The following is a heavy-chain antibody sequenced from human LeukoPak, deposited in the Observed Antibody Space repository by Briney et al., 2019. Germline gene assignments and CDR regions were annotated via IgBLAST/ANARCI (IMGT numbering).Heavy chain of an antibody. CDR1: GGSISSSNW. CDR3: AKGYCSGGSCNNWFDP. D-gene: IGHD2-15*01. J-gene: IGHJ5*02. Sequence: SETLSLTCAVPGGSISSSNWWSWVRQPPGKGLEWIGEIYHSGSTNYNPSLKSRVTISVDKSKNQFSLKLSSVTAADTAVYYCAKGYCSGGSCNNWFDPWGQGTLVTVSS. CDR2: IYHSGST. V-gene: IGHV4-4*02.